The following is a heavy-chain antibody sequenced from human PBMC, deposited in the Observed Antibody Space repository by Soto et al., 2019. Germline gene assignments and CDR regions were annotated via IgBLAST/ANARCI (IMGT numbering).Heavy chain of an antibody. V-gene: IGHV3-7*05. CDR1: GLTFNNYW. CDR3: VTSRGDSYEY. J-gene: IGHJ4*02. CDR2: ISRDGNEQ. D-gene: IGHD5-18*01. Sequence: VQLVESGGDLVQPGGSLRLSCAASGLTFNNYWMSWVRQAPGKGLEWVANISRDGNEQHYVDSVKGRFIFSRDNAKSSLSLQMNNLRVEDTAVYYCVTSRGDSYEYWGQGTLVNVSS.